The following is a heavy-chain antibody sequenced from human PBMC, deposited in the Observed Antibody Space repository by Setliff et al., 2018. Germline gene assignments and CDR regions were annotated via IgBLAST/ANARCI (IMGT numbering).Heavy chain of an antibody. J-gene: IGHJ6*03. CDR2: IRSKAYGGTT. CDR3: ARGSSPSGYYYYMDV. CDR1: GFTFGDYA. V-gene: IGHV3-49*04. D-gene: IGHD6-13*01. Sequence: PGGSLRLSCTASGFTFGDYAMSWVRQAPGKGLEWVGFIRSKAYGGTTEYAASVKGRFTISRDNAKNSLYLQMSSLRAEDTTVYYCARGSSPSGYYYYMDVWGKGTTVTVSS.